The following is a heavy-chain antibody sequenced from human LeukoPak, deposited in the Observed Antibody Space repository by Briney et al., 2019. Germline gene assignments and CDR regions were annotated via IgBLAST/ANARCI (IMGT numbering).Heavy chain of an antibody. J-gene: IGHJ6*03. CDR3: SRVSRKSNYSYYYMDV. D-gene: IGHD5-24*01. V-gene: IGHV3-23*01. CDR2: LSETGETT. Sequence: GGSLRLSCAASGFSFRDHAMNWVRQAPGQGLEWVSSLSETGETTDYADSVKGRFTISRDNSNNILYLQMNSLKTEDTAVYFCSRVSRKSNYSYYYMDVWGKGTTVTVSS. CDR1: GFSFRDHA.